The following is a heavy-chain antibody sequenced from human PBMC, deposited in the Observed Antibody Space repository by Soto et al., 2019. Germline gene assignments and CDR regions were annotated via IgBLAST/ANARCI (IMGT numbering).Heavy chain of an antibody. J-gene: IGHJ3*02. CDR1: GYTVTSYG. CDR2: ISAYNGNT. CDR3: ARDYYDSSGMDAFDI. Sequence: ASVKVSCKASGYTVTSYGISWVRQAPGQGLEWMGWISAYNGNTNYAQKLQGRVTMTTDTSTSTAYMELRSLRSDDTAVYYCARDYYDSSGMDAFDIWGQGTMVTVSS. D-gene: IGHD3-22*01. V-gene: IGHV1-18*01.